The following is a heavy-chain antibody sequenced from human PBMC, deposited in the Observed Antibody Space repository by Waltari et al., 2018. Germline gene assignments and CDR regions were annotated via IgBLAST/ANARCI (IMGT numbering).Heavy chain of an antibody. V-gene: IGHV3-21*01. J-gene: IGHJ3*02. Sequence: EVQLVESGGGLVKPGESLRLFCAASGFPFSSYTLNWVRQAPGKGLEWVSSISTSGSYRYYADSVKGRFTISRDNAKNSLSLQMTHLRVEDTALYYCARDAEDIVESGAFDIWGQGTVVTVSS. CDR2: ISTSGSYR. D-gene: IGHD2-15*01. CDR1: GFPFSSYT. CDR3: ARDAEDIVESGAFDI.